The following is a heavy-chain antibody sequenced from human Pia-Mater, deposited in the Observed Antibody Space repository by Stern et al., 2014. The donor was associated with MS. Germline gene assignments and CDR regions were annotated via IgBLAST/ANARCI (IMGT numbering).Heavy chain of an antibody. CDR1: GGSFSSSTW. CDR2: IAHSGST. V-gene: IGHV4-4*02. CDR3: VYGGFHSPFAY. D-gene: IGHD4-23*01. Sequence: QVQLQESGPGLVKPSGSLSLTCTVSGGSFSSSTWWRLVRQTPGKGPEWIGEIAHSGSTSYAPSLKSRVTMSIDKSKRQFSLNLISVIAADTAVYYCVYGGFHSPFAYWGQGKLVTVSS. J-gene: IGHJ4*02.